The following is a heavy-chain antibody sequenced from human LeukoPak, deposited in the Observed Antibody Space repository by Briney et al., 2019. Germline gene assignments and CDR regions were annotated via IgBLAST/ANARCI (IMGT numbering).Heavy chain of an antibody. V-gene: IGHV3-20*01. J-gene: IGHJ5*02. D-gene: IGHD1-1*01. CDR2: INWNGGST. CDR1: GFTFDDYG. Sequence: PGGSLRLSCAAPGFTFDDYGMSWVRQAPGKGLEWVSGINWNGGSTGYADSVKGRFTISRDNAKNSLYLQMNSLRAEDTALYHCARARGYGTTPSFDPWGQGTLVTVSS. CDR3: ARARGYGTTPSFDP.